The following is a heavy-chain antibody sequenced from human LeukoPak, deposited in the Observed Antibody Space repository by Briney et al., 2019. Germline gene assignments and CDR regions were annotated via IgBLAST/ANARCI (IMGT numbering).Heavy chain of an antibody. CDR3: ATARWSPQNWFDP. J-gene: IGHJ5*02. CDR1: RYTLTELS. Sequence: ASVKVSCKLSRYTLTELSMHSVRQAPGKGLEWMGGFDPEDGETIYAQKFQGRVTMTEDTSTDTAYMELSSLRSEDTAVYYCATARWSPQNWFDPWGQGTLVTVSS. CDR2: FDPEDGET. D-gene: IGHD3-3*01. V-gene: IGHV1-24*01.